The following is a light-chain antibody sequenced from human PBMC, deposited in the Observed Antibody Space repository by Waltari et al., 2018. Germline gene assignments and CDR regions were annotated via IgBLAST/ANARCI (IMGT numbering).Light chain of an antibody. J-gene: IGKJ2*01. CDR1: QSLLYSSNNKNY. CDR3: QQYYRIPYT. Sequence: DIVMTQSPDSLSVSLGERATINCKSGQSLLYSSNNKNYLAWYQQKPGQPPRLLISWASTRESGVPDRFSGSGSGTDFTLTISSLQAEDVAIYYCQQYYRIPYTFCQETKLEIK. CDR2: WAS. V-gene: IGKV4-1*01.